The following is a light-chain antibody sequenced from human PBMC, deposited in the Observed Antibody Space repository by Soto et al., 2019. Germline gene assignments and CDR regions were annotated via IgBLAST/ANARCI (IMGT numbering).Light chain of an antibody. J-gene: IGKJ4*01. V-gene: IGKV1-16*02. Sequence: DIQMTQSPSSLSASVGDRVTITCRAGQVISNYLAWFQQKPGQAPKCLIYAASSLQSGVPSKFSGSASGTDFTLTISSLQPEDSATYYSQQYVSYPLTFGGGPKVEIK. CDR3: QQYVSYPLT. CDR1: QVISNY. CDR2: AAS.